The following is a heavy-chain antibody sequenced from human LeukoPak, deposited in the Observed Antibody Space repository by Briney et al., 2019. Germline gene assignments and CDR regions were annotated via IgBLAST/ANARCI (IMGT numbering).Heavy chain of an antibody. CDR3: AKRLGYYDSSEGYFDQ. V-gene: IGHV3-30*18. Sequence: PGGSLRLSCAASGFTFSSFGMHWVRQAPGKGLEWVAVISYDGSYKNYVDSVKGRFTISGDISKNTLYLQMNSLRAEDTAVYYCAKRLGYYDSSEGYFDQWGQGTLVTVSS. CDR2: ISYDGSYK. J-gene: IGHJ4*02. D-gene: IGHD3-22*01. CDR1: GFTFSSFG.